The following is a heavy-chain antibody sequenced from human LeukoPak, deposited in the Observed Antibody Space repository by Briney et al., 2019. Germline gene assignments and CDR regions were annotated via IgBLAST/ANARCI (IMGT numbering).Heavy chain of an antibody. V-gene: IGHV4-39*07. D-gene: IGHD2-2*01. CDR3: ARLSVIPPNDAFDL. CDR2: IFYSGNT. CDR1: GGSISSSSYY. Sequence: SETLPLTCTVSGGSISSSSYYWGWIRQPPGKGLEWIGSIFYSGNTHYSPSLKSRVTISLDTSKTQFSLRLSSVTAADTAVYYCARLSVIPPNDAFDLWGQGTMVTVSS. J-gene: IGHJ3*01.